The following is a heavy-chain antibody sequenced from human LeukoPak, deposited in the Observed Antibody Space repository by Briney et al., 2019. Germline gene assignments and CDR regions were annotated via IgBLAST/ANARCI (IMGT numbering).Heavy chain of an antibody. D-gene: IGHD3-22*01. CDR1: GYTLTELS. J-gene: IGHJ5*02. Sequence: ASVEVSCKVSGYTLTELSMHWVRQAPGKGLEWMGGFDPEDGETIYAQKFQGRVTMTEDTSTDTAYMELSSLRSEDTAVYYCATDPQWLFFRGFDPWGQGTLVTVSS. CDR3: ATDPQWLFFRGFDP. V-gene: IGHV1-24*01. CDR2: FDPEDGET.